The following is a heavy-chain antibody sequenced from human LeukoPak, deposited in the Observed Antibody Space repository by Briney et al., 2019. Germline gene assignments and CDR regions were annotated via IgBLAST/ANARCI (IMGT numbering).Heavy chain of an antibody. J-gene: IGHJ4*02. V-gene: IGHV3-30-3*01. CDR2: ISFGGGNN. CDR3: ARDLYREYQYGYYGGY. Sequence: PGRSQRLSCAASGFTFSSYDMHWVRQAPGKGLEWVAFISFGGGNNYYPDSLKGRFTISRDISKNTVYTQFNSLRPEDTAVYYCARDLYREYQYGYYGGYWGWGHLVTVSS. D-gene: IGHD3-10*01. CDR1: GFTFSSYD.